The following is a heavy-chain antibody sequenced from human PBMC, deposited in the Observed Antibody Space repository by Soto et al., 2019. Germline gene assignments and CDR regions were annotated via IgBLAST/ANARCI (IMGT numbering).Heavy chain of an antibody. CDR1: GGSFSGYY. CDR2: INHSGST. CDR3: ANIVGATSKYYFDY. D-gene: IGHD1-26*01. Sequence: NPSETLSLTCAVYGGSFSGYYWSWIRQPPGKGLEWIGEINHSGSTNYNPSLKSRVTISVDTSKNQFSLKLSSVTAADTAAYYCANIVGATSKYYFDYWDQGTLVTVSS. V-gene: IGHV4-34*01. J-gene: IGHJ4*02.